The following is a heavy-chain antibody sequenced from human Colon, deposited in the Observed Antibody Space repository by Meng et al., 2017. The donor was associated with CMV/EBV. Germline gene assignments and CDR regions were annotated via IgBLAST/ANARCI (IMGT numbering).Heavy chain of an antibody. CDR1: GGTFSSYA. V-gene: IGHV1-69*05. J-gene: IGHJ3*02. CDR3: VVGPAAIGPLGAFDI. CDR2: IIPIFGTA. D-gene: IGHD2-2*01. Sequence: SVKVSCKDSGGTFSSYAISWVRQAPGQGLEWMGGIIPIFGTANYAQKFQGRVTITTDESTSTAYVELSSLRSEDTAVYYWVVGPAAIGPLGAFDIWGQGTMVTVSS.